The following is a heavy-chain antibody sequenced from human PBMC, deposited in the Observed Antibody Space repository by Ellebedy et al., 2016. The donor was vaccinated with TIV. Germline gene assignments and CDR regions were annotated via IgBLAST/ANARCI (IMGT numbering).Heavy chain of an antibody. CDR3: ASILGKDWYFDL. V-gene: IGHV3-21*01. D-gene: IGHD3-3*02. CDR2: ISSSSIYI. J-gene: IGHJ2*01. Sequence: GESLKISCASSGFTFSSYSMNWVRQAPGKGLEWVSTISSSSIYIYYADSVKGRFTISRDNAKNSLYLQMNSMRAEDTAVYYCASILGKDWYFDLWGRGTLVTVSS. CDR1: GFTFSSYS.